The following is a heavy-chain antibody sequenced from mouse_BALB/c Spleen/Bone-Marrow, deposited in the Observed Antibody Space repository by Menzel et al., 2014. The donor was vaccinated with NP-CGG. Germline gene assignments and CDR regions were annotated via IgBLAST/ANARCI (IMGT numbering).Heavy chain of an antibody. CDR3: ARSGYYDGFAY. CDR1: GYSFTGYF. D-gene: IGHD2-4*01. V-gene: IGHV1-20*02. CDR2: INPYNGDI. Sequence: EVQLQQSGPELVKPGASVKISCKASGYSFTGYFMNWVMQSHGKSLEWIGRINPYNGDIFYNQKFKGKATLTVDKSSNTAHMELRSLASEDSAFYYCARSGYYDGFAYWGQGTLVTVSA. J-gene: IGHJ3*01.